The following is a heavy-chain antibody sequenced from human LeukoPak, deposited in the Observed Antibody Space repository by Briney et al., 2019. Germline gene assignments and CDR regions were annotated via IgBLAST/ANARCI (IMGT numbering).Heavy chain of an antibody. D-gene: IGHD3-10*01. CDR1: GGTFSSYA. J-gene: IGHJ6*03. Sequence: SVRVSCKASGGTFSSYAISWVRQAPGQGLEWMGGIIPIFGTANYAQKFQCRVTITADESTSTAYMELSSLRSEDTAVYYCACGSVYYYYMDVWGKGTTVTVSS. CDR2: IIPIFGTA. CDR3: ACGSVYYYYMDV. V-gene: IGHV1-69*13.